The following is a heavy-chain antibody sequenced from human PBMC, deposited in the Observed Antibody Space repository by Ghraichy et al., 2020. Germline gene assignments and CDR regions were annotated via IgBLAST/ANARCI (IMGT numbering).Heavy chain of an antibody. J-gene: IGHJ5*02. CDR3: ARHGLDCSGVNCYPNWFDP. CDR2: NNDSRNT. D-gene: IGHD2-15*01. V-gene: IGHV4-39*01. CDR1: GGSISSSSYY. Sequence: SETLSLTCAVSGGSISSSSYYWVWIRPRPGQGLVWIGSNNDSRNTYPNPSRKSRVTISADTTKNQLSLKLCSVTAADTAEYYCARHGLDCSGVNCYPNWFDPWGQGTLVTVSS.